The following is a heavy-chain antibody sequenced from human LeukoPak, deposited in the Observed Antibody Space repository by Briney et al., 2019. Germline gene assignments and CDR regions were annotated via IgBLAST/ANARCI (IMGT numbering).Heavy chain of an antibody. D-gene: IGHD4-11*01. Sequence: SQTLSLTCAISGDSVSSDSSAWNWIRQSPSSGLEWPGRTYYRSKWYNDYAVSVKSRITINPDTSKNQFSLQLSSVTPEDTAVYYCAKDAYDYKRYYMDVWGKGTTVTVSS. CDR1: GDSVSSDSSA. J-gene: IGHJ6*03. CDR2: TYYRSKWYN. CDR3: AKDAYDYKRYYMDV. V-gene: IGHV6-1*01.